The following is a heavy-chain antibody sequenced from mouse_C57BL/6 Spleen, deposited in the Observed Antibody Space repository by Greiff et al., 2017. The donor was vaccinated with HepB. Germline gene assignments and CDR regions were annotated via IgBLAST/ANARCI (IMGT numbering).Heavy chain of an antibody. CDR1: GFNIKDYY. CDR3: TPGYYGSSLPFAY. Sequence: EVMLVESGAELVRPGASVKLSCTASGFNIKDYYMHWVKQRPEQGLEWIGRIDPEDGDTEYAPKFQGKATMTADTSSNTAYLQLSSLTSEDTAVYYCTPGYYGSSLPFAYWGQGTLVTVSA. J-gene: IGHJ3*01. D-gene: IGHD1-1*01. CDR2: IDPEDGDT. V-gene: IGHV14-1*01.